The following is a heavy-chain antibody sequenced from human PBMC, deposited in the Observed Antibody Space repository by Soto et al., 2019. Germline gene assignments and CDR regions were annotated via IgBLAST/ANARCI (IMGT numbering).Heavy chain of an antibody. J-gene: IGHJ4*02. CDR1: GFTFDDYG. Sequence: GGSLRLSCAASGFTFDDYGMSWVRQAPGKGLEWVSGINWNGGTTAYAHSVKGRFTISRDNAKNSLYLQMNSLRAEDTALYYCARVNYYDSSGYYGHWGQGTLVTVSS. CDR3: ARVNYYDSSGYYGH. V-gene: IGHV3-20*04. CDR2: INWNGGTT. D-gene: IGHD3-22*01.